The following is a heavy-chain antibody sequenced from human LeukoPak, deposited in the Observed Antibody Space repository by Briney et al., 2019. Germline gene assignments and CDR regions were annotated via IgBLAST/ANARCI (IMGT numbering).Heavy chain of an antibody. CDR3: AREAEQLVRYFQH. CDR2: INPNSGGT. Sequence: ASVKVSCKASGYTFTGYYMHWVRQAPGQGLEWMGRINPNSGGTNYAQKFQGRVTMTRDTSISTAYMELSRLRSDDTAVYYCAREAEQLVRYFQHWGQGTLVTVSS. V-gene: IGHV1-2*06. D-gene: IGHD6-13*01. CDR1: GYTFTGYY. J-gene: IGHJ1*01.